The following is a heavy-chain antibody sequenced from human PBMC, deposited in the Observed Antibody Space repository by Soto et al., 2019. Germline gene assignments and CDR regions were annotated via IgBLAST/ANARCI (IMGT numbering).Heavy chain of an antibody. Sequence: EVQLVESGGGLVQPGGSLRLSCAASGFTFSFYSMNWVRQAPGKGLEWVSYISSTSSTIYYADSAKGRFTISRDNAKTSLYLQMNSLRAEDTAVYYCAKVPIAADEQFDYWGQGTLVTVSS. V-gene: IGHV3-48*01. CDR2: ISSTSSTI. D-gene: IGHD6-13*01. CDR3: AKVPIAADEQFDY. J-gene: IGHJ4*02. CDR1: GFTFSFYS.